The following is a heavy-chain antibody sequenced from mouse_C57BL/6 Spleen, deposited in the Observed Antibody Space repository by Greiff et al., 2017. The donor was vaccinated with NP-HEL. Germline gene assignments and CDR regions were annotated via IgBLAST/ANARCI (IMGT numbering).Heavy chain of an antibody. D-gene: IGHD1-1*01. V-gene: IGHV1-18*01. CDR1: GYTFTDYN. CDR2: INPNNGGT. CDR3: AREGYYGSSLDY. J-gene: IGHJ2*01. Sequence: EVQLQQSGPELVKPGASVKIPCKASGYTFTDYNMDWVKQSHGKSLEWIGDINPNNGGTIYNQKFKGKATLTVDKSSSTAYMELRSRTSEDTAVYNGAREGYYGSSLDYWGQGTTLTVAS.